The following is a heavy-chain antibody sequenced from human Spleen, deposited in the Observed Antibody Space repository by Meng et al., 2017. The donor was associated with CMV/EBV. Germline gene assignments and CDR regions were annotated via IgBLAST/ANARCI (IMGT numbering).Heavy chain of an antibody. V-gene: IGHV3-20*04. J-gene: IGHJ4*02. Sequence: GGSLRLSCAASGFKFDDYGMSWVRQPPGKGLEWVSRINWNSGSTSYADSVKGRFTISRDDAKNSLYLQMNSLRVEDTALYYCARGGSYYSRGLDYWGQGTLVTV. D-gene: IGHD1-26*01. CDR1: GFKFDDYG. CDR2: INWNSGST. CDR3: ARGGSYYSRGLDY.